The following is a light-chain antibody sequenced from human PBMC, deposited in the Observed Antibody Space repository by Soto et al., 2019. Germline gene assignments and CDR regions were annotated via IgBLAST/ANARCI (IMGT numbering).Light chain of an antibody. Sequence: EIVMTQSPATLSVSPGERATLSCRASQSVSSNLAWYQVKPGQAPRLLIYSTSTRATGFPARFSGSASGTEFTLTISSLQSEDFAVYYCHQRSSWPITFGQGTRLEIK. J-gene: IGKJ5*01. CDR2: STS. CDR3: HQRSSWPIT. CDR1: QSVSSN. V-gene: IGKV3-15*01.